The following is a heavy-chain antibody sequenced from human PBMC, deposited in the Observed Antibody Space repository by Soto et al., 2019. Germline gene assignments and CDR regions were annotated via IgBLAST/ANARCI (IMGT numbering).Heavy chain of an antibody. Sequence: GGSLRLSCAASGFIVSSSYMSWVRQAPGKGLEWVSILYSGGTTYYADSVKGRFTFSRDNAANTVFLQMNNLRVEDTAVYYCVRDRGGSYWLDPWGQGTLVTVSS. CDR1: GFIVSSSY. D-gene: IGHD1-26*01. J-gene: IGHJ5*02. V-gene: IGHV3-53*01. CDR3: VRDRGGSYWLDP. CDR2: LYSGGTT.